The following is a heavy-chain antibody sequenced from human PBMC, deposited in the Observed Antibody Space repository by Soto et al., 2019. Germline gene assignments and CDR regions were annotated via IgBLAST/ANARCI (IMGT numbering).Heavy chain of an antibody. J-gene: IGHJ5*02. D-gene: IGHD5-12*01. CDR3: TRDAFRGYDTGGWFDP. CDR1: GFTFSNYW. CDR2: INGEGSST. Sequence: GGSLRLACAASGFTFSNYWMRWVRQAPGDGLVWVSRINGEGSSTVYADSVKGRFTISRDNAKTTLYLQMNSLRAEDTAVYYCTRDAFRGYDTGGWFDPWGQGTLVTVSS. V-gene: IGHV3-74*01.